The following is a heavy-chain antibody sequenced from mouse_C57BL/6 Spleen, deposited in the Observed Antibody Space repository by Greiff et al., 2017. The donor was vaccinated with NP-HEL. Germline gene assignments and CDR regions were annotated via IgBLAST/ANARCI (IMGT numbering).Heavy chain of an antibody. CDR3: ARGEDYYDYGFAY. CDR1: GFTFSSYA. J-gene: IGHJ3*01. D-gene: IGHD2-4*01. CDR2: ISDVGSYT. Sequence: EVQLQQSGGGLVKPGGSLKLSCAAPGFTFSSYAMSWVRQTPEKRLEWVATISDVGSYTYYPDNVKGRFTISRDNAKNNLYLQMSHLKSEDTAMYYCARGEDYYDYGFAYWGQGTLVTVSA. V-gene: IGHV5-4*01.